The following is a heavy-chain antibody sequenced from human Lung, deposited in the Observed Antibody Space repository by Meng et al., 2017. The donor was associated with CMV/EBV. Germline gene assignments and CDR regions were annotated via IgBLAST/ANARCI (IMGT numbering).Heavy chain of an antibody. CDR2: ISSSGSTI. J-gene: IGHJ4*02. CDR1: GFTFSDYY. D-gene: IGHD3-10*01. Sequence: GGSLRLXXAASGFTFSDYYMSWIRQAPGKGLEWVSYISSSGSTIYYADSVKGRFTISRDNAKNSLYLQMNSLRAEDTAVYYCARSGRYYYGSVTHYWGQGXLVTVSS. CDR3: ARSGRYYYGSVTHY. V-gene: IGHV3-11*01.